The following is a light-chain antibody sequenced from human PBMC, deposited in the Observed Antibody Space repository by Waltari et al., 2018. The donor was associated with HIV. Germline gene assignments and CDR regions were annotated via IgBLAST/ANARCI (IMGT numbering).Light chain of an antibody. Sequence: QSALTQPDSVSGSPGQSITISCTGTSSDVGSYNFVSWYKQHPGNAPKLIIYEGDKRPSGVSYRFSGSKSGSTASLTISGLQAEDEADYYCCSYAGSSTYVVFGGGTQLTVL. CDR1: SSDVGSYNF. J-gene: IGLJ2*01. V-gene: IGLV2-23*01. CDR2: EGD. CDR3: CSYAGSSTYVV.